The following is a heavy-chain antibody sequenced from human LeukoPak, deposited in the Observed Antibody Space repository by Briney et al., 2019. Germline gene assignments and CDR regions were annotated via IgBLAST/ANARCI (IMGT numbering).Heavy chain of an antibody. D-gene: IGHD6-19*01. J-gene: IGHJ5*02. CDR1: GFTISSYA. V-gene: IGHV3-23*01. Sequence: PGGSLRLSCAASGFTISSYAMSWVRQAPGKGLVWGSAISGSGGSTYYADSVKGRFTISRDNSKNPLYLQVNSLRAEDTAVDYCAKELADGWFDPWGQGTLVTVSS. CDR3: AKELADGWFDP. CDR2: ISGSGGST.